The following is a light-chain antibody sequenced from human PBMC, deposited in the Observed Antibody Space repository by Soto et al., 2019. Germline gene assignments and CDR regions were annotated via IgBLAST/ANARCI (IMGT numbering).Light chain of an antibody. V-gene: IGLV1-44*01. CDR1: SSNIGSHS. CDR2: SNN. Sequence: QSVLTQPPSASGTPGQRVTISCSGSSSNIGSHSVNWYQQLPGTAPKLLIYSNNQRPSGVPDRFSGSKSGTSVSLAISGLQSEDEADYYCAAWDDNLNSVVLGGGTKLTVL. J-gene: IGLJ2*01. CDR3: AAWDDNLNSVV.